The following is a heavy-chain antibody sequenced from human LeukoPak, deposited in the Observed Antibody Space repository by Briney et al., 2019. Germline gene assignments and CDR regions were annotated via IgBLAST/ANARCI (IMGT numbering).Heavy chain of an antibody. V-gene: IGHV4-59*12. J-gene: IGHJ5*02. CDR2: IYYSGST. CDR3: ARTGYSSAWYVSFDP. Sequence: PSETLSLTCTVSGGSISSYYWSWIRQPPGKGLEWIGYIYYSGSTNYNPSLKSRVTISVDTSKNQFSLKLSSVTAADTAVYYCARTGYSSAWYVSFDPWGQGTLVTVSS. CDR1: GGSISSYY. D-gene: IGHD6-19*01.